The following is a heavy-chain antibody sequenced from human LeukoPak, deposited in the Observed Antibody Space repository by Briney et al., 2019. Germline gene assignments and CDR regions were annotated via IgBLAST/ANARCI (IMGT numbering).Heavy chain of an antibody. D-gene: IGHD2-15*01. J-gene: IGHJ4*02. Sequence: GGSLRLSCAASGFTFSSYSMNWVRQAPGKGLEWVSSISSSSSYIYYADSVKGRLTISRDNSKNTLYLQMNSLRAEDTAIYYCAKGSANARPYYFDYWGQGTLVTVSS. CDR1: GFTFSSYS. V-gene: IGHV3-21*04. CDR3: AKGSANARPYYFDY. CDR2: ISSSSSYI.